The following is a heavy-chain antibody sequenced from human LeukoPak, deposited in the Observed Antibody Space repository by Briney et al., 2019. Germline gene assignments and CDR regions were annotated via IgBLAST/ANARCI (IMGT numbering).Heavy chain of an antibody. CDR3: ARVFDSGSQAYFYYMDV. CDR1: GGSIRGYY. D-gene: IGHD3-10*01. J-gene: IGHJ6*03. Sequence: SETLSLTCNVSGGSIRGYYWSWIRQPPGKGLEWIGYIYSSGSTNYNPSLKSRVTMSVDTPKNQFSLKVSSVTAADTAVYYCARVFDSGSQAYFYYMDVWGKGTTVTVSS. CDR2: IYSSGST. V-gene: IGHV4-59*01.